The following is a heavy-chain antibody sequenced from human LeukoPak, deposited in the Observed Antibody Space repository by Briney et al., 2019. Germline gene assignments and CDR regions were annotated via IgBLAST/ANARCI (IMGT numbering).Heavy chain of an antibody. Sequence: ASVKVSCKASGYTFTSYYMHWVRQAPGQGLEWMGIINPSGGSTSYAQKFQGRVTMTTDTSTSTAYMELRNLRSDDTAVYYCAKGGSSWSRWDYWGQGTLVTVSS. CDR3: AKGGSSWSRWDY. CDR2: INPSGGST. CDR1: GYTFTSYY. V-gene: IGHV1-46*03. J-gene: IGHJ4*02. D-gene: IGHD6-13*01.